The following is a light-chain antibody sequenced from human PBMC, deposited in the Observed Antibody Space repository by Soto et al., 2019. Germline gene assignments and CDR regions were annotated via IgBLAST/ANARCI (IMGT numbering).Light chain of an antibody. V-gene: IGKV3-11*01. Sequence: EIVLTQSPATLSLSPGERATLSCRASQSVSSSLAWYQQKPGQAPRLLIYDASNRATGIPARFSGSGSGTDFTLTISILEPEDVAVYYCQQRSNWPPLFTFGPGTKLDSK. CDR3: QQRSNWPPLFT. CDR2: DAS. CDR1: QSVSSS. J-gene: IGKJ3*01.